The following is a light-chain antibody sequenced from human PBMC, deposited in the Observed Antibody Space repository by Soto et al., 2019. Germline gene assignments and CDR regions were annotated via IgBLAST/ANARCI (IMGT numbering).Light chain of an antibody. CDR3: SSFTTSYFYV. J-gene: IGLJ1*01. V-gene: IGLV2-14*01. CDR2: GVT. CDR1: GSDIGAYNY. Sequence: QSVLTQPASVSGSPGQSITISCTGSGSDIGAYNYVSWYQQHPGKAPKLLIHGVTRRPSGVSSRFSASKSDYTASLTISGLQAEDEANYYCSSFTTSYFYVFGHGTKVTV.